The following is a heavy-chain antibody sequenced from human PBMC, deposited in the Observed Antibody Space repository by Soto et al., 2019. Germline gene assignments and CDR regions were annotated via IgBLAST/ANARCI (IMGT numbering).Heavy chain of an antibody. D-gene: IGHD5-18*01. V-gene: IGHV3-74*01. Sequence: GGSLRLSCAASGFTFSSYWMHWVRQAPGKGLVWVSRINSDGSSTSYADSVKGRFTISRDNAKNTLYRQMNSLRAEDTAVYYCARAPVQLWPYYYYYGMDVWGQGTTVTVSS. CDR2: INSDGSST. J-gene: IGHJ6*02. CDR3: ARAPVQLWPYYYYYGMDV. CDR1: GFTFSSYW.